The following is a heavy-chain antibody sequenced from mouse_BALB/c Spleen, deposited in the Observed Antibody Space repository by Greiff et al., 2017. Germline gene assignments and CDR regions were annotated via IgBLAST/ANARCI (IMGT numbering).Heavy chain of an antibody. CDR1: GFTFSSYT. J-gene: IGHJ4*01. D-gene: IGHD1-1*01. CDR3: ARESITTVVAPYYAMDY. Sequence: DVQLQESGGGLVQPGGSLKLSCAASGFTFSSYTMSWVRQTPEKRLEWVATISSGGSYTYYPDSVKGRFTISRDNAKNTLYLQMSSLRSEDTAMYYCARESITTVVAPYYAMDYWGQGTSVTVSS. CDR2: ISSGGSYT. V-gene: IGHV5-9-3*01.